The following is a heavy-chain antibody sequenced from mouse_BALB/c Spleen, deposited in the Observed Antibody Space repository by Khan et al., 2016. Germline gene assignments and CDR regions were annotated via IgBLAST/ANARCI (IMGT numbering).Heavy chain of an antibody. Sequence: QVQLQQSGAELMKPGASVKISCRATGYTFSSYWIEWIKQRPGHGLEWIGQILPGSGSTHYNENFKGKATFTADTSSNTVYMQLISLTSEDSAVYYCARNWAVDYWGQGTTLTVSS. D-gene: IGHD4-1*01. CDR1: GYTFSSYW. CDR3: ARNWAVDY. J-gene: IGHJ2*01. V-gene: IGHV1-9*01. CDR2: ILPGSGST.